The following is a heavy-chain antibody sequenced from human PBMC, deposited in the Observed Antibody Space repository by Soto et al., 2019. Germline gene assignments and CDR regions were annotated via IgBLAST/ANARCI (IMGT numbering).Heavy chain of an antibody. J-gene: IGHJ4*01. Sequence: EVQLVDSGGDLVEPGGSLRLSCVASGFALIYFWMTWVRQAPGKGLEWVAEIKGDGREQNYVDSVRSRFTISRENSKNSVYLKMNSLRVDDMAVYYCTRNQVRADYWGHGTLVMVS. CDR3: TRNQVRADY. V-gene: IGHV3-7*01. CDR2: IKGDGREQ. D-gene: IGHD3-22*01. CDR1: GFALIYFW.